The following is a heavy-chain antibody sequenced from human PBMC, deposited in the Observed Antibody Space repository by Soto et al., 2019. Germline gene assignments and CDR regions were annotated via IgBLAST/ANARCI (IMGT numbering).Heavy chain of an antibody. D-gene: IGHD3-3*01. V-gene: IGHV1-2*02. CDR3: ARGGGVGVAGSAAFDM. CDR2: INPATGAA. Sequence: QLHLVQSGAVVKKPGASVTVSCSASGYPVTAYYMHWVRQAPGRGLEWMGGINPATGAAKYTQTFQGRVTMTKETAKGTVVMGLGGLTSEDTAGFYCARGGGVGVAGSAAFDMWGQGTVVTVSS. CDR1: GYPVTAYY. J-gene: IGHJ3*02.